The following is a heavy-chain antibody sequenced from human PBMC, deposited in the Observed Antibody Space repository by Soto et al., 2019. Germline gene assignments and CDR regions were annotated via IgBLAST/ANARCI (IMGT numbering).Heavy chain of an antibody. V-gene: IGHV2-5*01. CDR2: IYGNDDK. CDR1: GLSLKNGGEG. D-gene: IGHD3-3*01. CDR3: VHRLYDFSRWEHPDMDS. J-gene: IGHJ4*02. Sequence: SGPTLVNPTNALTLRWTFSGLSLKNGGEGVGWVRQPPGKALEWLALIYGNDDKRYRPSLKTRLTITKDTPKRQVILTMTKMDPVDTATYYCVHRLYDFSRWEHPDMDSWCLATLVTV.